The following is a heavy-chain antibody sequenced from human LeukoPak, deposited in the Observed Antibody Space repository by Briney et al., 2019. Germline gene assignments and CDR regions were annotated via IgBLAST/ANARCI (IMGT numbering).Heavy chain of an antibody. Sequence: PGGSLRPSCAASGFTFSSYAMSWVRQAPGKGLEWVSAISGSGGSTYYADSVKGRFTISRDNSKNTLYLQMNSLRAEDTAVYYCAKTVTMIVVVITTFPDYGMDVWGQGTTVTVSS. CDR3: AKTVTMIVVVITTFPDYGMDV. D-gene: IGHD3-22*01. V-gene: IGHV3-23*01. J-gene: IGHJ6*02. CDR2: ISGSGGST. CDR1: GFTFSSYA.